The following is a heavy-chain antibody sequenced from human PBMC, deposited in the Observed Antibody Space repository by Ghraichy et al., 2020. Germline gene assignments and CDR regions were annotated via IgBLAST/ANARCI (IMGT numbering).Heavy chain of an antibody. CDR3: ARDRGYYTHAY. J-gene: IGHJ4*02. CDR1: GYSISSGYY. V-gene: IGHV4-38-2*02. D-gene: IGHD2-2*02. Sequence: SQTLSLTCALSGYSISSGYYWGWIRQPPGKGLEWIGSIFHSGSTYYNPSLKSRVTISVDTSKNQFSLKLSSVTAADTAVYFCARDRGYYTHAYWGQGTLVTVSS. CDR2: IFHSGST.